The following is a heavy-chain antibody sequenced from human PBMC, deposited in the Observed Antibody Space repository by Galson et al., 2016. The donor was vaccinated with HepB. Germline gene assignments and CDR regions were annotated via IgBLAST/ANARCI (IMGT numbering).Heavy chain of an antibody. CDR3: ARDRTVATLLHY. D-gene: IGHD4-17*01. Sequence: SVKVSCKASGYIFSNYHLHWVRQAPGQGLEWMGAINPSGITTNYAQKFQGRVTMTSDTATRTVYMELGRLRSDDPAVYYCARDRTVATLLHYWGQVTLVTVSS. CDR1: GYIFSNYH. J-gene: IGHJ4*02. V-gene: IGHV1-46*03. CDR2: INPSGITT.